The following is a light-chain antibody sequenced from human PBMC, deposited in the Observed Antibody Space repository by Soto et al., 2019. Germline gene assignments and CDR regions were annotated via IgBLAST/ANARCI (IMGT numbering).Light chain of an antibody. Sequence: EIVMTQSPAALSVSPGERATLSCRASQRVSSSLAWYQQKPGQAPRLLIYGASTRATGIPTRFSGSGSGTEFTLTISSLQSEDFAVYYCQQYSSWPRTFGRGTKVEI. CDR1: QRVSSS. CDR3: QQYSSWPRT. J-gene: IGKJ4*01. V-gene: IGKV3-15*01. CDR2: GAS.